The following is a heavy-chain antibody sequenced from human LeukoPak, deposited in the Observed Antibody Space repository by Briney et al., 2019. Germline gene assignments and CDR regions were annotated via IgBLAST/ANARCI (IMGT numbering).Heavy chain of an antibody. CDR2: ISALNGNT. V-gene: IGHV1-18*01. CDR1: GYIFTSYG. Sequence: GASVKVSCKASGYIFTSYGVSWVRQAPGQGLEWMGWISALNGNTNYAQKFRGRVTMTTEASTSTAYMELRSLRSDDTAFYYCAREPGLARSTFFDYWSQGTLVTVST. CDR3: AREPGLARSTFFDY. J-gene: IGHJ4*02. D-gene: IGHD3-16*01.